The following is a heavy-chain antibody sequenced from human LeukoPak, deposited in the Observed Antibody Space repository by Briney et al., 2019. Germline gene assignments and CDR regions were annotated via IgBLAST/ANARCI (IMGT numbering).Heavy chain of an antibody. CDR1: GGSFSTYY. CDR3: ARDSAVSRGVAFDI. J-gene: IGHJ3*02. CDR2: IYSSGST. V-gene: IGHV4-59*01. Sequence: PSETLSLTCTVSGGSFSTYYWSWIRQPPGKGLEWIGYIYSSGSTNYNPSLQSRVTISVDTSKNLFSLKLNSVTGADTAVYYCARDSAVSRGVAFDIWGQGTMVTVSS. D-gene: IGHD3-10*01.